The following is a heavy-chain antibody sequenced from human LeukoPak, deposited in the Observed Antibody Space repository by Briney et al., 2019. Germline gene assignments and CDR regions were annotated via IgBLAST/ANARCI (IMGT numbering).Heavy chain of an antibody. J-gene: IGHJ4*02. V-gene: IGHV3-30*04. CDR3: ARGLSSGLPNDY. CDR2: ISYDGSNK. D-gene: IGHD4-11*01. Sequence: GGSLRLSCAASGFPFSSYAMHWVRQAPGKGLEWVAIISYDGSNKYYADSVKGRFTISRDNSKITLFLQMNSLRAEDTAVYYCARGLSSGLPNDYWGQGTLVTVSS. CDR1: GFPFSSYA.